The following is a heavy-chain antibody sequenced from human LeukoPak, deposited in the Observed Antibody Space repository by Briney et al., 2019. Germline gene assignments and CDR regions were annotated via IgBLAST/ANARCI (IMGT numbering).Heavy chain of an antibody. Sequence: GGSLRLSCAASGFTFSSYEMNWVRQAPGNGLEWVSYISSSGSTIYYADSVKGRFTISRDNAKNSLYLQMNSLRAEDTAVYYCARDQQLAPFDYWGQGTLVTVSS. CDR2: ISSSGSTI. V-gene: IGHV3-48*03. CDR1: GFTFSSYE. D-gene: IGHD6-13*01. CDR3: ARDQQLAPFDY. J-gene: IGHJ4*02.